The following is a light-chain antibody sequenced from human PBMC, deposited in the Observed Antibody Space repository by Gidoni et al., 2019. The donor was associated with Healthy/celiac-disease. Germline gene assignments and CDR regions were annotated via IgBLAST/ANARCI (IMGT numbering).Light chain of an antibody. Sequence: SYVLTQPPSVSVAPGKTARITCGGNNIGSNSVHWYQQKPGQAPVLVIYYASDRPSGIPERFSGSNSGNTATLTSSRVEAGDEADYYCQGWESSSDHHVVFGGGTKLTVL. J-gene: IGLJ2*01. CDR1: NIGSNS. CDR2: YAS. V-gene: IGLV3-21*01. CDR3: QGWESSSDHHVV.